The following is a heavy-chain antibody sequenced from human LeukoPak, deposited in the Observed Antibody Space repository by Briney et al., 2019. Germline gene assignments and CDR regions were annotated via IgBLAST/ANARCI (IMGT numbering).Heavy chain of an antibody. CDR2: ISWNSGSI. J-gene: IGHJ5*02. Sequence: GRSLRLSCAASGFTFDDYAMHWVRQAPGKGLEWVSGISWNSGSIGYADSVKGRFTISRDNAKNSLYLQMNSLRAEDTALYYCAKGRIAAVLSWFDPWGQGTLVTVSS. CDR3: AKGRIAAVLSWFDP. D-gene: IGHD6-13*01. CDR1: GFTFDDYA. V-gene: IGHV3-9*01.